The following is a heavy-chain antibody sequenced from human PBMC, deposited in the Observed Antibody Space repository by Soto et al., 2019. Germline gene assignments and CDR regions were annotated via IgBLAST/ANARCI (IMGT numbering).Heavy chain of an antibody. J-gene: IGHJ6*02. CDR3: ARFVRSCSGTTCYTRADV. V-gene: IGHV4-61*01. Sequence: SETLSLTCTVSGGSVSSDTHYWSWIRQPPGKRLEWIGFIYSSGSTNYNPSPKSRVTMSVDTSKNQFSLKLRSVIVADTAVYHCARFVRSCSGTTCYTRADVWGQGTTVTVSS. CDR1: GGSVSSDTHY. D-gene: IGHD2-2*02. CDR2: IYSSGST.